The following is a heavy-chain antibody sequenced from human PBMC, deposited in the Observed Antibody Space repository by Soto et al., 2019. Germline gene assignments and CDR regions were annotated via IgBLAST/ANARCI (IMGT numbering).Heavy chain of an antibody. CDR3: ARARKDNWLYYFDY. CDR2: IYYSGST. V-gene: IGHV4-31*03. D-gene: IGHD1-1*01. J-gene: IGHJ4*02. Sequence: TLSLTCTVSGGSISSGGYYWSWIRQQPGKGLEWIGYIYYSGSTHYNPSLKSRVTISIDTSTNHFSLKLSSVTAADTAVYYCARARKDNWLYYFDYWGQGTLVTVSS. CDR1: GGSISSGGYY.